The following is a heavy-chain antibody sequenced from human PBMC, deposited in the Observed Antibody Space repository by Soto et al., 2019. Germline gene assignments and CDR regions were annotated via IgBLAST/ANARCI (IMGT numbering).Heavy chain of an antibody. J-gene: IGHJ4*02. CDR3: AVNRYSSGWYSDY. CDR2: INAGNGNT. V-gene: IGHV1-3*01. Sequence: SVKVCLKASGYTFTSYAMHWLREAPGQRLEWMGWINAGNGNTKYSQKFQGRVTITRDTSASTAYMELSSLRSEDTAVYYCAVNRYSSGWYSDYWGQGTLVTVSS. D-gene: IGHD6-19*01. CDR1: GYTFTSYA.